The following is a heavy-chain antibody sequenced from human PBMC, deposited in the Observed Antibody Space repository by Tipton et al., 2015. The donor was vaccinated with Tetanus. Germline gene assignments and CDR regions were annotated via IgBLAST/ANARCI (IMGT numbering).Heavy chain of an antibody. CDR1: GFTFSSYA. CDR3: AKDGRGYYYDSSEGAFDI. V-gene: IGHV3-23*01. CDR2: ISGSGGST. D-gene: IGHD3-22*01. Sequence: SLRLSCAASGFTFSSYAMSWVRQAPGKGLEWVSAISGSGGSTYYADSVKGRFTISRDNSKNTLYLQMNSLRAEDMAVYYCAKDGRGYYYDSSEGAFDIWGQGTMVTVSS. J-gene: IGHJ3*02.